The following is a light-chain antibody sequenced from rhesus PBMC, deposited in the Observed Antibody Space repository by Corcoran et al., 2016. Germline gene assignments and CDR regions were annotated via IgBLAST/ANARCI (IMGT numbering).Light chain of an antibody. J-gene: IGKJ2*01. CDR1: QSLSND. V-gene: IGKV1S9*01. CDR2: RAS. CDR3: QQGYSYPYS. Sequence: DIQMTQSPSSLSASVGDRVTITCQASQSLSNDLNWYQQKPGKIPKLLNYRASSLQSGIPSRFSGSGSGTAFTLPISSRQPEAFATYYCQQGYSYPYSFGQLTKVEIK.